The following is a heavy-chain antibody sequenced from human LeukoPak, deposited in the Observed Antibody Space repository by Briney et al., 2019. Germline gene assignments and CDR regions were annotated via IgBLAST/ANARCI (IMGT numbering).Heavy chain of an antibody. CDR1: GGSISSSSYY. J-gene: IGHJ5*02. CDR3: ARGGYYGSGNDFRFDP. Sequence: SETLSLTCTVSGGSISSSSYYWGWIRQPPGKGLEWIGSIYYSGSTYYNPSLKSRVTISIDTSKNQFSLKLSSVTAADTAVYYCARGGYYGSGNDFRFDPWGQGTLVTVSS. V-gene: IGHV4-39*07. D-gene: IGHD3-10*01. CDR2: IYYSGST.